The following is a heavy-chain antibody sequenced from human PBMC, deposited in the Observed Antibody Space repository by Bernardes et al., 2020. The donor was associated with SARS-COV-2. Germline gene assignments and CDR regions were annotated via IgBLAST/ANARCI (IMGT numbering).Heavy chain of an antibody. CDR1: GGSISSGGYS. V-gene: IGHV4-30-2*01. D-gene: IGHD2-8*02. CDR2: IYHSGTT. J-gene: IGHJ6*02. Sequence: SETLSLTCAVSGGSISSGGYSWSWIRQPPGKGLEWIGYIYHSGTTYYNPSLKSRVTISVDKFKNQFSLKLSSVTAADTAVYYCARAIVLGALGYGMDVWGQGTTVTVSS. CDR3: ARAIVLGALGYGMDV.